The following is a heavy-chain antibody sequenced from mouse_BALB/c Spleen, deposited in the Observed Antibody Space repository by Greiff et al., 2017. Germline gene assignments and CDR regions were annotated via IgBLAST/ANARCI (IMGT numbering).Heavy chain of an antibody. CDR3: ASDEGLMDY. CDR1: GFNIKDTY. J-gene: IGHJ4*01. V-gene: IGHV14-3*02. CDR2: IDPANGNT. Sequence: VHVKQSGAELVKPGASVKLSCTASGFNIKDTYMHWVKQRPEQGLEWIGRIDPANGNTKYDPKFQGKATITADTSSNTAYLQLSSLTSEDTAVYYCASDEGLMDYWGQGTSVTVSS. D-gene: IGHD2-3*01.